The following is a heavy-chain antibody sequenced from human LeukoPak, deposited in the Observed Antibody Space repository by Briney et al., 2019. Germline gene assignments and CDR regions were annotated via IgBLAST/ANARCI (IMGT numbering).Heavy chain of an antibody. CDR1: GFTFSDYY. V-gene: IGHV3-11*01. D-gene: IGHD6-13*01. J-gene: IGHJ5*02. CDR2: ISSSGSTI. Sequence: PGGSLRLSCAASGFTFSDYYMSWIRQAPGKGLEWVSYISSSGSTIYYADSVKGRFTISRDNAKNSLYLQMNSLRAEDTAVYYCARSPQQLVPAGWFDPWGQGTLVTVSS. CDR3: ARSPQQLVPAGWFDP.